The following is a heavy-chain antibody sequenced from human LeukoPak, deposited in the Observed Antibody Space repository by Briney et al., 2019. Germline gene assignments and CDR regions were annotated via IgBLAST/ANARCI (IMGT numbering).Heavy chain of an antibody. V-gene: IGHV1-8*01. D-gene: IGHD6-19*01. CDR2: MNPNSGNT. CDR1: GYTFTSYD. CDR3: ARTYSSGWYGLRVTVKNAFDI. Sequence: ASVKVSCKASGYTFTSYDINWVRQATGQGLEWMGWMNPNSGNTGYAQKFQGRVTMTRNTSISTAYMELSSQRSEDTAVYYCARTYSSGWYGLRVTVKNAFDIWGQGTMVTVSS. J-gene: IGHJ3*02.